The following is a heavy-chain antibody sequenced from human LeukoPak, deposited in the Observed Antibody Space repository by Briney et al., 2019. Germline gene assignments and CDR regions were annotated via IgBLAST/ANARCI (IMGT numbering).Heavy chain of an antibody. Sequence: GGSLRLSCSASVFTFSSYAMSWVPRAPGKGLEWISAISGSGGSTYCADSVKGRFTISRDNSKNTVALQMNSLRAEDRAVYYCAKDRVVVGNWFDPWGQGTLVTVYS. V-gene: IGHV3-23*01. CDR3: AKDRVVVGNWFDP. CDR1: VFTFSSYA. D-gene: IGHD2-2*01. CDR2: ISGSGGST. J-gene: IGHJ5*02.